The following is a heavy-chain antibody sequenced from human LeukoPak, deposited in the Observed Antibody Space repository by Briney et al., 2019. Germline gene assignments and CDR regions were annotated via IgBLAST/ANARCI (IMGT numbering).Heavy chain of an antibody. CDR3: TRTIPPAH. J-gene: IGHJ4*02. CDR1: GFPISSHY. CDR2: IYRSGGT. V-gene: IGHV3-53*01. D-gene: IGHD5-24*01. Sequence: GGSLRLSCTASGFPISSHYISWVRQAPGKGLDWVSVIYRSGGTYFADSVKGRFTISRDDSQNTVSLQMNNLRAEDTAVYYCTRTIPPAHWGQGTLVTVSS.